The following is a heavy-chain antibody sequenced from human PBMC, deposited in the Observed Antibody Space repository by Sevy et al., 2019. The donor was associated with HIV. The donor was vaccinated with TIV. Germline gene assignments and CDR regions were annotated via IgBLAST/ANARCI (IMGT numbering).Heavy chain of an antibody. CDR2: IKQDGSEK. CDR3: ARDSLVVPAALYFQH. D-gene: IGHD2-2*01. CDR1: GFTFSSYW. J-gene: IGHJ1*01. Sequence: GGSLRLSCAASGFTFSSYWMSWVRQAPGKGLEWVANIKQDGSEKYYVDSVKGRFTISRDNAKNSLYLQMNSLRAEDTTVYYCARDSLVVPAALYFQHWGQGTLVTVSS. V-gene: IGHV3-7*01.